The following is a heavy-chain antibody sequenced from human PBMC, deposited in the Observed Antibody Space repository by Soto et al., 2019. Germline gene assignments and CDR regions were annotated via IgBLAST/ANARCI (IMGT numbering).Heavy chain of an antibody. CDR1: GGSISSGDSY. Sequence: QVQLQESGPGLVKPSQTLSLTCTVSGGSISSGDSYWSWIRQPPGKGLEWIGYIFYSGSTYYNPSLKSRVTISVNTSKNQFSLKLSAVTAADTAVYYCARSCSGGSCYPFDYWGQGTLVTVSS. CDR2: IFYSGST. CDR3: ARSCSGGSCYPFDY. J-gene: IGHJ4*02. V-gene: IGHV4-30-4*01. D-gene: IGHD2-15*01.